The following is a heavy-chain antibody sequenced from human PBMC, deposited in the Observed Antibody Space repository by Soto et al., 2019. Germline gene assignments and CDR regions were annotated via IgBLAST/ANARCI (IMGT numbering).Heavy chain of an antibody. CDR2: IYSGGST. D-gene: IGHD3-3*01. J-gene: IGHJ6*02. CDR1: GFTVSSNY. CDR3: ARDTTYYDFWSGYYPPYGMDV. V-gene: IGHV3-53*01. Sequence: GGSLRLSCAASGFTVSSNYMSWVRRAPGKGLEWVSVIYSGGSTYYADSVKGRFTISRDNSKNTLYLQMNSLRAEDTAVYYCARDTTYYDFWSGYYPPYGMDVWGQGTTVTVSS.